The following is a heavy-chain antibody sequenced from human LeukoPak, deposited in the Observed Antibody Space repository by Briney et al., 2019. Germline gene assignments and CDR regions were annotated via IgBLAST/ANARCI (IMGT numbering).Heavy chain of an antibody. V-gene: IGHV3-30*04. CDR3: ANLLDY. J-gene: IGHJ4*02. Sequence: PGGSLRLSCAASGFTFSSYAMHWVRQAPGKGLEWVAVISYDGSNKYYADSVKGRFTISRDNSKNTLYLQMNSLRAEDTAVYYCANLLDYWGQGTLVTVSS. CDR1: GFTFSSYA. CDR2: ISYDGSNK.